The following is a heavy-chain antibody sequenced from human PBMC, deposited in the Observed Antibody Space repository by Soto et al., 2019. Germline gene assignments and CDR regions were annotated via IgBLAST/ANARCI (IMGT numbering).Heavy chain of an antibody. D-gene: IGHD3-3*01. CDR3: ARQVGRDYDFWSGYSRINDAFDI. J-gene: IGHJ3*02. V-gene: IGHV1-18*01. CDR2: ISAYNGNT. CDR1: GYTFTSYG. Sequence: ASVKVSCKASGYTFTSYGISWVRQAPGQGLEWMGWISAYNGNTNYALKLQGRVTMTTDTSTSTAYMELRSLRSDDTAVYYCARQVGRDYDFWSGYSRINDAFDIWGQGTMVTVSS.